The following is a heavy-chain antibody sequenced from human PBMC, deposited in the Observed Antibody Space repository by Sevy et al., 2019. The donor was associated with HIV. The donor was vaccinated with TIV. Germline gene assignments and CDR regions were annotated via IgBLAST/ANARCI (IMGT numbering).Heavy chain of an antibody. Sequence: GGSLRRSCTTSGFTFGDFAMSWFRQAPGKGLEWVGFIRSKDYGGTTEYAASVKGRFTISREDSKTNAYMQMNSLKAEDTAVYFCTRDGGGGNILASYYYYDVDVWGQGTTVTVSS. CDR3: TRDGGGGNILASYYYYDVDV. CDR1: GFTFGDFA. J-gene: IGHJ6*02. V-gene: IGHV3-49*03. D-gene: IGHD2-21*01. CDR2: IRSKDYGGTT.